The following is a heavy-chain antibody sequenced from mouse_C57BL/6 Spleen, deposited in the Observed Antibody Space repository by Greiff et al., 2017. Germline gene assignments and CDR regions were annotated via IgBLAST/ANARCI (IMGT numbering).Heavy chain of an antibody. CDR3: ARAGYYGSSPYWCFDV. Sequence: QVQLKQSGAELVRPGTSVKVSFKASGYAFTNYLIEWVKQRPGQGLEWIGVINPGSGGTNYNEKFKGKATLTADKSSSTAYMQLSSLTSEDSAVYFCARAGYYGSSPYWCFDVWGTGTTVTVSS. D-gene: IGHD1-1*01. CDR2: INPGSGGT. J-gene: IGHJ1*03. V-gene: IGHV1-54*01. CDR1: GYAFTNYL.